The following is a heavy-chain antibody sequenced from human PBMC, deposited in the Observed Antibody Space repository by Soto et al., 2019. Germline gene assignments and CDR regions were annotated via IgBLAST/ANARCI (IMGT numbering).Heavy chain of an antibody. Sequence: PGGSLRLSCSASGFSLSSFGMHWVRQAPGKGLEWVAVMSHDGSFQFFADSVKGRFTISRDNAKNSLYLQMNSLRAEDTAVYYCARYFIGPYFDYWGQGTLVTVSS. CDR1: GFSLSSFG. CDR3: ARYFIGPYFDY. CDR2: MSHDGSFQ. J-gene: IGHJ4*02. D-gene: IGHD1-1*01. V-gene: IGHV3-33*03.